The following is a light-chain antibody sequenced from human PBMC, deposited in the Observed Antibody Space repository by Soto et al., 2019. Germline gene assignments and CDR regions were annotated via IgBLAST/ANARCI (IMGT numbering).Light chain of an antibody. Sequence: QSVLTQPPSVSAAPGQKVTISCSGSSSNIGNNYVSWYQQLPGTAPKLLIYDNNKRPSGIPDRFSGSKSGTSATLGITGLQTGDEADYYCRTWGSSFYVFGTGTKVTVL. CDR3: RTWGSSFYV. CDR1: SSNIGNNY. J-gene: IGLJ1*01. V-gene: IGLV1-51*01. CDR2: DNN.